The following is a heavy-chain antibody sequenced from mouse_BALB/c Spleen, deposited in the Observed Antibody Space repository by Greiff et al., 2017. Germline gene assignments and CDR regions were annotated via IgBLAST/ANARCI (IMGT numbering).Heavy chain of an antibody. CDR2: ISSGSSTI. D-gene: IGHD1-2*01. V-gene: IGHV5-17*02. J-gene: IGHJ4*01. Sequence: DVHLVESGGGLVQPGGSRKLSCAASGFTFSSFGMHWVRQAPEKGLEWVAYISSGSSTIYYADTVKGRFTISRDNPKNTLFLQMTSLRSEDTAMYYCARELRLRLDYWGQGTPVTVSS. CDR3: ARELRLRLDY. CDR1: GFTFSSFG.